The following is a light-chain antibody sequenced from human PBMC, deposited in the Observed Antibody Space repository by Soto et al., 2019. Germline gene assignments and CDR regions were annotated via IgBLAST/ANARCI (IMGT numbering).Light chain of an antibody. Sequence: QSALAQPASVSGSPGQSITISCTGTSSDVGDYKYVSWYQQHPGRAPKLMIYAVSNRPSGVSNRFSGSKSGNTASLTISGLQAEDEADYYCCSLTTRDSHVFGTGTKVTVL. CDR1: SSDVGDYKY. CDR3: CSLTTRDSHV. J-gene: IGLJ1*01. V-gene: IGLV2-14*01. CDR2: AVS.